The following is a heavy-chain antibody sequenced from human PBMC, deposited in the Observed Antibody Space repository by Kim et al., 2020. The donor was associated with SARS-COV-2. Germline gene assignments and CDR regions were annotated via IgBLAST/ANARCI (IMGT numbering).Heavy chain of an antibody. J-gene: IGHJ6*02. CDR3: AKDRGGDKGHYYYGMDV. Sequence: GGSLRLSCAASGFTFSSYAMSWVRQAPGKGLEWVSAISGSGGSTYYADSVKGRFTISRDNSKNTLYLQMNSLRAEDTAVYYCAKDRGGDKGHYYYGMDVWGQGTTVTVSS. V-gene: IGHV3-23*01. CDR1: GFTFSSYA. D-gene: IGHD2-21*02. CDR2: ISGSGGST.